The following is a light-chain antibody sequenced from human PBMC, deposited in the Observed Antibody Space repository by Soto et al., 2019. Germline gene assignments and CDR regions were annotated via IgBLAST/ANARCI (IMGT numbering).Light chain of an antibody. CDR3: QQYNNWPQT. CDR1: QSVSNN. CDR2: GPS. J-gene: IGKJ1*01. Sequence: EIVMTQSPATLSVSPVEVATLSCRASQSVSNNLAWYQQKPGQAPRLLIYGPSTRATGVPARFSGSGSGTEFTLTISGLQSEDFAVYYCQQYNNWPQTFGQGTKVDI. V-gene: IGKV3-15*01.